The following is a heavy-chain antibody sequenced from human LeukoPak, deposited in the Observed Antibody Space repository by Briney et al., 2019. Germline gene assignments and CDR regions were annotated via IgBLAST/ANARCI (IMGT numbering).Heavy chain of an antibody. Sequence: ASVKVSCKASGGTFSSYAISWVRQAPGQGLEWVGGITPMFGTAKYAQKFQGRVTITADESTSTAYMELSSLRSEDTAVYYCARDSSEFRSLIFHWGQGTLVTVSS. D-gene: IGHD3-9*01. CDR3: ARDSSEFRSLIFH. V-gene: IGHV1-69*13. J-gene: IGHJ1*01. CDR2: ITPMFGTA. CDR1: GGTFSSYA.